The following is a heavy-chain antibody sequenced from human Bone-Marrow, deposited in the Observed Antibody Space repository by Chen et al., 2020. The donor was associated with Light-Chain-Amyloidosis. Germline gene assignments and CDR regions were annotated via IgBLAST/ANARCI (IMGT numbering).Heavy chain of an antibody. CDR2: IYPDYSDA. V-gene: IGHV5-51*01. CDR3: ARRRDGYNFDY. Sequence: EVQLEQSGPEVKKPGESLKISCKGSGYTFPNYWIGWWRQMPGKGLEWMGVIYPDYSDARYSPSFEGQVTISADKSITTAYLQWRSLKASDTAMYYCARRRDGYNFDYWGQGTLVTVSS. J-gene: IGHJ4*02. D-gene: IGHD5-12*01. CDR1: GYTFPNYW.